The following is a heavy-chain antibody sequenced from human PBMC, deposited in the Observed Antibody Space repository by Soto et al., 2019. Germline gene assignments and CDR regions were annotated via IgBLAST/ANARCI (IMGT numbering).Heavy chain of an antibody. CDR3: AKRVVVVVAAYNWFDP. J-gene: IGHJ5*02. Sequence: SETLSLTCAVYGGSFSGYYWSWIRQPPGKGLEWIGEINHSGSTNYNPSLKSRVTISVDTSKNQFSLKLSSVTAADTAVYYCAKRVVVVVAAYNWFDPWGQGTLVTVSS. D-gene: IGHD2-15*01. CDR2: INHSGST. V-gene: IGHV4-34*01. CDR1: GGSFSGYY.